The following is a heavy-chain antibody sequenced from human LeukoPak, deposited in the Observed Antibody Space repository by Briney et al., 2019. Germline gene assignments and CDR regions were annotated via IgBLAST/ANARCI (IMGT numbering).Heavy chain of an antibody. D-gene: IGHD4-23*01. J-gene: IGHJ6*03. CDR2: FDPEDGET. CDR3: ATTPPVADYYYYMDV. CDR1: GYTLTELS. V-gene: IGHV1-24*01. Sequence: GASVKVSCKVSGYTLTELSMHWVRHAPGQGLERMGGFDPEDGETIYAQKFQGRVTTTEDTSTDTAYMELSSLRSEDTAVYYCATTPPVADYYYYMDVWGKGTTVTVSS.